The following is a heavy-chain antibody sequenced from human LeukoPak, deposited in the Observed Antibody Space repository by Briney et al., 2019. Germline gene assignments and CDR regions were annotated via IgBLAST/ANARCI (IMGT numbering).Heavy chain of an antibody. D-gene: IGHD3-9*01. Sequence: GGSLRLSCAASGFTFSNYGMHWVRQAPGKGLEWVAVIWYDGSNKYYADSVKGRSTISRDNSKNTLYLQMNSLRAEDTAVYYCARDLTPEGYFDYWGQGTLVTVSS. CDR1: GFTFSNYG. V-gene: IGHV3-33*01. CDR2: IWYDGSNK. CDR3: ARDLTPEGYFDY. J-gene: IGHJ4*02.